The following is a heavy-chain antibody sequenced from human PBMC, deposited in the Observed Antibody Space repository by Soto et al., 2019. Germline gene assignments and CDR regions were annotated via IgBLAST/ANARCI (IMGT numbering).Heavy chain of an antibody. V-gene: IGHV1-3*01. D-gene: IGHD3-10*01. CDR3: ASELLWFGEYTRGLDY. CDR1: GYTFASYA. Sequence: QVQLVQSGAEVKKPGASVKVSCKASGYTFASYAMHWVRQAPGQRLEWMGWINAGNGNTKYSQKFQGRVTITRDTTVSTAYMELSSLRSEDTAVYYCASELLWFGEYTRGLDYWGQGTLVTVSS. J-gene: IGHJ4*02. CDR2: INAGNGNT.